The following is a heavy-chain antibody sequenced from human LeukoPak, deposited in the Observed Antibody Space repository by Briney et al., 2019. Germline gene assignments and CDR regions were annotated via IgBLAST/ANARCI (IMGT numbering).Heavy chain of an antibody. J-gene: IGHJ4*02. V-gene: IGHV5-51*01. CDR2: IYPDDSDT. D-gene: IGHD4-11*01. CDR1: GYSFTSYW. CDR3: ARPSDYRIDY. Sequence: GESLQTSCKGSGYSFTSYWIGWVRQMPGKGLEWMGIIYPDDSDTRYSPSFQGQVTISADKSISTAFLQWSSLKASDTAMYYCARPSDYRIDYWGQGTLVTVSS.